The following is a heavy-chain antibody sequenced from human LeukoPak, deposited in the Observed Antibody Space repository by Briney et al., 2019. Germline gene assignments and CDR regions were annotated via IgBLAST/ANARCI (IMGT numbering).Heavy chain of an antibody. Sequence: SSETLSLTCTVSGGSISSYYWSWIRQPPGKGLEWIGYIYYSGSTNYNPSLKSRVTISVDTSKNQFSLKLSSVTAADTAVYYCASQINSSSWTHYYYYMDVWGKGSTVTISS. CDR2: IYYSGST. V-gene: IGHV4-59*01. CDR3: ASQINSSSWTHYYYYMDV. J-gene: IGHJ6*03. D-gene: IGHD6-13*01. CDR1: GGSISSYY.